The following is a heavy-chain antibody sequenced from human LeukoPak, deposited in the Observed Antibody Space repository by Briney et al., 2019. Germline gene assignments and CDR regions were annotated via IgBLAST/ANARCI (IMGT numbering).Heavy chain of an antibody. D-gene: IGHD5-24*01. V-gene: IGHV3-49*04. Sequence: GGSLRLSCTASGFTFGDYGMSWVRQAPGKGLEWVGFIRSKVYGGTTEYTASVKGRFTISRDDSKSIAYLQMNSLKTEDTAVYYCTTLPSEERWLQHRKYDYWGQGTLVTVSS. CDR3: TTLPSEERWLQHRKYDY. J-gene: IGHJ4*02. CDR2: IRSKVYGGTT. CDR1: GFTFGDYG.